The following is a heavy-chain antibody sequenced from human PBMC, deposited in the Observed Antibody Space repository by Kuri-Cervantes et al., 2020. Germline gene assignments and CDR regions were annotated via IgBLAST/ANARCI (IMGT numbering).Heavy chain of an antibody. CDR3: AREGSLAVAGTFYQGWFDP. Sequence: ASVKVSCKASGYSFSGYYMHWVRQAPGQGLEWMGWINPNSGGTDYAQKFQGRVTMTRDTSISTAYMELSRLRSDDTAVYYCAREGSLAVAGTFYQGWFDPWGQGTLVTVSS. CDR1: GYSFSGYY. CDR2: INPNSGGT. J-gene: IGHJ5*02. V-gene: IGHV1-2*02. D-gene: IGHD6-19*01.